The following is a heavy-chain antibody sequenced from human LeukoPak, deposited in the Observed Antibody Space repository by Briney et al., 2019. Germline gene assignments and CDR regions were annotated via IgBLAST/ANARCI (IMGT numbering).Heavy chain of an antibody. V-gene: IGHV3-73*01. D-gene: IGHD4-17*01. CDR2: IRSKANSYAT. CDR3: TGTTVTTSDY. CDR1: GFTFSGSA. Sequence: GGSLKLSCAASGFTFSGSAMHWVRQASGKGLEWVGRIRSKANSYATAYAASVKGRFTISRDDSKNTAYLQMNSLKTEDTAVYYCTGTTVTTSDYWGQGTLVTVSS. J-gene: IGHJ4*02.